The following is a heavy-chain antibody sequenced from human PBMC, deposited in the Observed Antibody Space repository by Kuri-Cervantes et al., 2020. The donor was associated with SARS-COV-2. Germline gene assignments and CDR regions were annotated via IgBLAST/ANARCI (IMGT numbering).Heavy chain of an antibody. J-gene: IGHJ5*02. CDR1: GFTFSSYA. CDR2: ISGSGGST. CDR3: AKGGNRDNWFDP. V-gene: IGHV3-23*01. D-gene: IGHD1-14*01. Sequence: GESLKISCAASGFTFSSYAMSWVRQAPGKGLKWVSAISGSGGSTYYADSVKGRFTISRDNSKSTLYLQMNSLRAEDTAVYHCAKGGNRDNWFDPWGQGTLVTVSS.